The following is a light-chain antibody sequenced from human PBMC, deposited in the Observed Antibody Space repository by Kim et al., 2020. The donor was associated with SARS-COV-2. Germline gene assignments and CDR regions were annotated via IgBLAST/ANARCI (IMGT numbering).Light chain of an antibody. Sequence: VSPGQTASITCSGDKLGDKYACWYQQKPGQAPVLVIYQDSKRPSGIPERFSGSNSGNTATLTISGTQAMDEADYYCQAWDSSTDVVFGGGTQLTVL. V-gene: IGLV3-1*01. J-gene: IGLJ2*01. CDR1: KLGDKY. CDR3: QAWDSSTDVV. CDR2: QDS.